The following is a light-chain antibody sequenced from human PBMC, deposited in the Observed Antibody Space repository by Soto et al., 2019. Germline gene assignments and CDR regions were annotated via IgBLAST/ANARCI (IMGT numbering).Light chain of an antibody. Sequence: DIQMTQSPSSVSASVGDRVTITCRASQGISSWLAWDQQKPGKAPKLLSYAASSLQSGVPSRFSGSGYGTDFMRTISSLQPEDFATYYCQQANSFPLTFGGGTKVEIK. J-gene: IGKJ4*01. CDR3: QQANSFPLT. CDR2: AAS. CDR1: QGISSW. V-gene: IGKV1D-12*01.